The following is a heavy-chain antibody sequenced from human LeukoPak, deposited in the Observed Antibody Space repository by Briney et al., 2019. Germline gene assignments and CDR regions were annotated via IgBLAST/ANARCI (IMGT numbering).Heavy chain of an antibody. CDR3: ASLLSGFISSWCPDYYYGVDV. CDR2: ISYSGST. Sequence: SETLSLTCTVSSDSISSSRFYGGWIRPPPGRGPEWIATISYSGSTYYNPSLRSRVTMSIDTSKNQFSLKLSSVTAADTAVYYCASLLSGFISSWCPDYYYGVDVWGQGTTVSVSS. J-gene: IGHJ6*02. CDR1: SDSISSSRFY. V-gene: IGHV4-39*01. D-gene: IGHD6-13*01.